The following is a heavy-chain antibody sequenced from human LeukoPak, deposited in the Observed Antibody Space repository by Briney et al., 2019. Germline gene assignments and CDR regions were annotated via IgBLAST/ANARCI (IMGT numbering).Heavy chain of an antibody. CDR1: GYTFSDYY. CDR3: ARESFSTLTSATDAFDI. J-gene: IGHJ3*02. CDR2: INPNSGGT. Sequence: ASVKVSCKASGYTFSDYYIHWVRQAPGQGLEWMGWINPNSGGTNSAQKFQGRVTMTRDTSISTAYMELSRLRSDDTGVYYCARESFSTLTSATDAFDIWGQGTMVTVSS. V-gene: IGHV1-2*02. D-gene: IGHD4-17*01.